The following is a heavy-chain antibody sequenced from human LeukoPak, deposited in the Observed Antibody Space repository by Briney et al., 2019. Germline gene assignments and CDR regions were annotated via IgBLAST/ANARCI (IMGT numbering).Heavy chain of an antibody. J-gene: IGHJ4*02. D-gene: IGHD3-3*01. CDR2: ISSSGSTI. Sequence: GGSLRLSCAASGFTFSDYYMSWIRQAPGTGLEWVSYISSSGSTIYYADSVKGRFTISRDNAKNSLYLQMNSLRAEDTAVYYCARDQSGLTYDFWSGVDYWGQGTLVTVSS. CDR3: ARDQSGLTYDFWSGVDY. V-gene: IGHV3-11*01. CDR1: GFTFSDYY.